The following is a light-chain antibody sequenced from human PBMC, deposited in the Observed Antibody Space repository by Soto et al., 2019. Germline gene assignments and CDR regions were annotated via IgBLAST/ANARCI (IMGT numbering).Light chain of an antibody. CDR2: DGF. CDR3: QQYGSSPQT. CDR1: HSVSSNY. V-gene: IGKV3-20*01. J-gene: IGKJ1*01. Sequence: EVVLTQSPGTLSLSPGETATLSCRASHSVSSNYFAWYQQKPGQAPRLLIYDGFRRATGIPDRFSGSGSGADFTLTISRLEPEDFAVYYCQQYGSSPQTFGQGTKVDSK.